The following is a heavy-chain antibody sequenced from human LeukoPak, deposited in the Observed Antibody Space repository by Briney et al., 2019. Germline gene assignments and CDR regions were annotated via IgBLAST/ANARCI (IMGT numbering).Heavy chain of an antibody. V-gene: IGHV4-59*01. CDR2: IYYSGST. Sequence: TSETLSLTCTVSGGSISSYYWSWIRQPPGKGLEWIGYIYYSGSTNYNPSLKSRVTISVDTSKNQFSLKLSSVTAADTAVYYCARFTLNWFDPWGQGTLVTVSS. CDR1: GGSISSYY. J-gene: IGHJ5*02. CDR3: ARFTLNWFDP.